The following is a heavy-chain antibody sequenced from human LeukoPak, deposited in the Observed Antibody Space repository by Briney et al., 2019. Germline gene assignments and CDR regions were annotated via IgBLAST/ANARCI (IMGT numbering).Heavy chain of an antibody. V-gene: IGHV3-9*01. CDR1: GFTFDDYA. CDR2: ISWNSGSI. D-gene: IGHD6-6*01. CDR3: ARGGAARPDY. Sequence: QTGGSLRLSCAASGFTFDDYAMHWVRQAPGKGLEWVSGISWNSGSIGYADSVKGRFTISRDNAKNSLYLQMNSLRAEDTAVYYCARGGAARPDYWGQGTLVTVSS. J-gene: IGHJ4*02.